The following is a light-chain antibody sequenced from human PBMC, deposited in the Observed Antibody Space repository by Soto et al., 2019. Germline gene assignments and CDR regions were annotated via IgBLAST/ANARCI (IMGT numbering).Light chain of an antibody. J-gene: IGKJ1*01. Sequence: DIVLAQSLDSLAVSVGERATINCKSSQSFLYRSNNKNKLAWYQQKPGQPPKLLIFWASIRESGVPDRFSGSGSETDFTLTISSLQAEDVAVYYCQEYYSGRRTFGQGTKVDI. CDR1: QSFLYRSNNKNK. V-gene: IGKV4-1*01. CDR3: QEYYSGRRT. CDR2: WAS.